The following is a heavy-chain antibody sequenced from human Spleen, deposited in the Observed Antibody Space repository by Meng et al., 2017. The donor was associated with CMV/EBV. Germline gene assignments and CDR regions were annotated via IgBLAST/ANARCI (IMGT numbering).Heavy chain of an antibody. CDR2: IYYSGRT. D-gene: IGHD6-13*01. V-gene: IGHV4-31*02. CDR1: GVSTISDVSS. J-gene: IGHJ5*02. Sequence: VSGVSTISDVSSWSWLRQLPGKGLKWIVNIYYSGRTYYNPSLESRVTTSVDTSKNEFSLTLRSVTAADTAVYYCARWYSSSRNWFDPWGQGTLVTVSS. CDR3: ARWYSSSRNWFDP.